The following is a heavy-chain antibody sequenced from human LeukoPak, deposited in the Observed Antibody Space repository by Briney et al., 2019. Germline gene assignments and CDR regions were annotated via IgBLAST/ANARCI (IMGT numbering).Heavy chain of an antibody. D-gene: IGHD3-10*01. Sequence: ASVKVSCKASNNTLSNNGITWVRQAPGQGLEWMGWIKPNSGGTRSAQKFQGRVTMTRDTSISTAYMELSSLRYDDTAVYYCATNILVRDIINWFDPWGQGTLVTVSS. V-gene: IGHV1-2*02. CDR2: IKPNSGGT. CDR1: NNTLSNNG. CDR3: ATNILVRDIINWFDP. J-gene: IGHJ5*02.